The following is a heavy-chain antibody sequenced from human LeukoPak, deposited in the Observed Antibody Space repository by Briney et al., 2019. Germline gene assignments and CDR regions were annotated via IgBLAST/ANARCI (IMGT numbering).Heavy chain of an antibody. CDR1: AVSICSNY. CDR2: IYYSART. V-gene: IGHV4-59*01. Sequence: SETLSLTGTVSAVSICSNYWSWIPQPPGQELRWRRGIYYSARTNSHTSLNSRATISVDTSNNPCTLKLSSVTAAPTPVYYCARSRTGGSYYYWYFDLWGRGTLVTVSS. J-gene: IGHJ2*01. D-gene: IGHD3-10*01. CDR3: ARSRTGGSYYYWYFDL.